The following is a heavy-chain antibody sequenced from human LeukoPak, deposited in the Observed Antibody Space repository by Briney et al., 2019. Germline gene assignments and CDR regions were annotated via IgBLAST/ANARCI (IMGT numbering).Heavy chain of an antibody. V-gene: IGHV4-4*07. D-gene: IGHD3-22*01. J-gene: IGHJ6*03. CDR3: ARLKFDSTGYSPGYYMDV. CDR1: GGSIISNY. CDR2: IYGSGIT. Sequence: SETLSLTCTVSGGSIISNYWNWIRQAAGKGLEWIGRIYGSGITDYNPSLKSRVTMSLDTSKKQFSLKLRSVTAADTAVYYCARLKFDSTGYSPGYYMDVWGKGTTVTVFS.